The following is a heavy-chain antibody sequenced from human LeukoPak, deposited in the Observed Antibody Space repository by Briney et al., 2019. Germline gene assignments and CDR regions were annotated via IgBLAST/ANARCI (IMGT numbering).Heavy chain of an antibody. CDR3: AGLEGRYSTDWFYFFDY. D-gene: IGHD6-19*01. V-gene: IGHV4-4*02. J-gene: IGHJ4*02. Sequence: SETLSLACIVSGGSISSLNLWSWLRQPPGKGLEWIGEMYLGGTTNFNPSLKSRVTILIDKSKNQLSLQLTSVTAADTAVYYCAGLEGRYSTDWFYFFDYWGQGALVTVSS. CDR2: MYLGGTT. CDR1: GGSISSLNL.